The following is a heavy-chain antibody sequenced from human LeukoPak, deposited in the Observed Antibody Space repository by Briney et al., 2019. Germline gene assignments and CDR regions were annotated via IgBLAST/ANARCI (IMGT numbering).Heavy chain of an antibody. J-gene: IGHJ4*02. CDR2: VSSDGRNI. V-gene: IGHV3-74*01. CDR3: ARDLGGSGPTPIDY. CDR1: GFTFRSYW. D-gene: IGHD4-23*01. Sequence: GGSLRLSCAASGFTFRSYWMHWVRQAPGKGLVWVSRVSSDGRNITYADSVKGRFTVSRDNAKNTLYLQMNSLRVEDTAVYYCARDLGGSGPTPIDYWGQGTLVTVSS.